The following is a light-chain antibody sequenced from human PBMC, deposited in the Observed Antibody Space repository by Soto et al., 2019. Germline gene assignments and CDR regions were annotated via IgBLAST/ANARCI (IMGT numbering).Light chain of an antibody. CDR2: EVT. Sequence: QSVLTQPPSASGSPGQSVTISCTGTSNDVGGYNYVSWYQQHPGRAPKLIIYEVTQRPSGVPDRFSGSKSGNTASLTVSGLQAEDEADYYCNSYACGNSPYVFGTGTKVTVL. V-gene: IGLV2-8*01. CDR3: NSYACGNSPYV. J-gene: IGLJ1*01. CDR1: SNDVGGYNY.